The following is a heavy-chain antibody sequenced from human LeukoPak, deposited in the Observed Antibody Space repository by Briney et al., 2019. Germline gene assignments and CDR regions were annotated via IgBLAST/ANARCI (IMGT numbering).Heavy chain of an antibody. CDR2: INHSGST. J-gene: IGHJ4*02. D-gene: IGHD3-10*01. CDR3: ARGRAGTTRIPMVRGVADY. CDR1: GGSFSGYY. Sequence: SETLSLTCAVYGGSFSGYYWSWIRQPPGKGLEWIGEINHSGSTNYNPSLKSRATISVDTSKNQFSLKLSSVTAADTAVYYCARGRAGTTRIPMVRGVADYWGQGTLVTVSS. V-gene: IGHV4-34*01.